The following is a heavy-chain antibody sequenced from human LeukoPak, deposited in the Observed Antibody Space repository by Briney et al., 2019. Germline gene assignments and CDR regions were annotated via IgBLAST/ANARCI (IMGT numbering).Heavy chain of an antibody. V-gene: IGHV3-49*03. Sequence: PGGSLRLSCTASGVTSGDDAMSWFRQAPGQGLEWVGFIRSKAYGGTTEYAASVKGRFTISRDDSKSIAYLQVNSLKTEDTAVYYCTTYYYDSSGYPVDYWGQGTLVTVSS. CDR3: TTYYYDSSGYPVDY. CDR1: GVTSGDDA. J-gene: IGHJ4*02. D-gene: IGHD3-22*01. CDR2: IRSKAYGGTT.